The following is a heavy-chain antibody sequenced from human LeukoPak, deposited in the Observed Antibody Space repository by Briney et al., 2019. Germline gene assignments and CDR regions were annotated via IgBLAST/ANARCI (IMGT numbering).Heavy chain of an antibody. CDR2: LGTDGTTT. D-gene: IGHD4-11*01. CDR1: GVTVRDYW. Sequence: WGSLRLSCAASGVTVRDYWMHWVRQAPGKGLVWVSRLGTDGTTTNYADSVKGRFTISRDNAKNTLYPQMDSLRAEDTAFYYRVREPSNSGNWFDLWGQGTLVTVSS. CDR3: VREPSNSGNWFDL. J-gene: IGHJ5*02. V-gene: IGHV3-74*01.